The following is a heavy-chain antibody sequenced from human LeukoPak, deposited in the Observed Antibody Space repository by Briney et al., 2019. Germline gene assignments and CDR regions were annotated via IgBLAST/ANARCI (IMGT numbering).Heavy chain of an antibody. V-gene: IGHV3-23*01. D-gene: IGHD6-19*01. Sequence: PGGSLRLSCTASRFTFSNYALSWVRQAPGKGLEWVSAISGSGDHTYYADSVKGRFTISRDNSKNTLYLQMISLRAEDTAVYYCVKHGFSSGWPQVPSDHWGQGTLVTVSS. CDR1: RFTFSNYA. J-gene: IGHJ4*02. CDR3: VKHGFSSGWPQVPSDH. CDR2: ISGSGDHT.